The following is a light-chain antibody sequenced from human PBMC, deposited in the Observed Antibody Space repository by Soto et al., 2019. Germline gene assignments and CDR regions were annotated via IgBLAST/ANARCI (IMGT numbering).Light chain of an antibody. J-gene: IGKJ2*01. V-gene: IGKV1-5*03. CDR2: KAS. CDR3: QQYQHKSYPYT. Sequence: DIQMTQSPSTLSASVGERVTITCRASQSIDINLAWYQQKPGKAPNLLIYKASSLESGVPSRFRASGSGTEFTLTISSLQPDDFATYYCQQYQHKSYPYTFGQWTKLEIK. CDR1: QSIDIN.